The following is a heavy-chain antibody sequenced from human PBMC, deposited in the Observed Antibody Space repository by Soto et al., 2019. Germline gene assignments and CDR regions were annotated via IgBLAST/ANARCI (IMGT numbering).Heavy chain of an antibody. CDR2: ISPYSGNT. Sequence: QVQLVQSGDEVRKPGSSVKVSYIASGYIFVINSIAWVRQAPGQGLEWMGWISPYSGNTHYASKVQGRLTMTTDTSTSTAYMDLGSLTSDDPAVYYCAMVDNYVTPTPQDVWGQGTTVTVSS. D-gene: IGHD3-16*01. J-gene: IGHJ6*02. V-gene: IGHV1-18*01. CDR1: GYIFVINS. CDR3: AMVDNYVTPTPQDV.